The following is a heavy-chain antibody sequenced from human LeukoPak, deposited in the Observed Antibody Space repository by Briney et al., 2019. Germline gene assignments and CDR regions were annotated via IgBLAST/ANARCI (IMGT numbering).Heavy chain of an antibody. V-gene: IGHV3-23*01. CDR2: ITGSGGST. J-gene: IGHJ4*02. CDR1: GFTFSSYA. CDR3: AKHSYDSSGYYSIDY. D-gene: IGHD3-22*01. Sequence: GGSLRLSCAASGFTFSSYAMSWVRQAPGKGLEWVSAITGSGGSTYYADSVKGRFTISRDNSKNTLYLQTNSLRAEDTAVYYCAKHSYDSSGYYSIDYWGQGTLVTVFS.